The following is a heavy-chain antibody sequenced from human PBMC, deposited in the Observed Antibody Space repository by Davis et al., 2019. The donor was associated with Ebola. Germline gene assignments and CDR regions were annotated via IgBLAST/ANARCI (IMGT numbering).Heavy chain of an antibody. CDR2: ISGSGGST. D-gene: IGHD2-15*01. CDR3: ARDSDIVVVVENYGMDV. J-gene: IGHJ6*02. Sequence: GESLKISCAASGFTFSSYAMSWVRQAPGKGLEWVSAISGSGGSTYYADSVKGRFTISRDNSKNMLYLQMNSLRAEDTAVYYCARDSDIVVVVENYGMDVWGQGTTVTVSS. CDR1: GFTFSSYA. V-gene: IGHV3-23*01.